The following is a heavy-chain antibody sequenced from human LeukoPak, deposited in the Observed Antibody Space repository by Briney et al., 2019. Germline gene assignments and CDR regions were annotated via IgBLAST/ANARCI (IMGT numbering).Heavy chain of an antibody. V-gene: IGHV1-69*05. CDR1: GGTFSSYA. CDR3: ASYKRSGGSCYLDY. D-gene: IGHD2-15*01. CDR2: IIPIFGTA. J-gene: IGHJ4*02. Sequence: GSSVKVSCKASGGTFSSYAISWVRQARGQGLEWMGRIIPIFGTANYAQKFQGRVTITTDESTSTAYMELSSLRSEDTAVYYCASYKRSGGSCYLDYWGQGTLVTVSS.